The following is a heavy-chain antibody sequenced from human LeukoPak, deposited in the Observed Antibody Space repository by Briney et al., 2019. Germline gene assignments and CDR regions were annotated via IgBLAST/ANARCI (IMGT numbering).Heavy chain of an antibody. D-gene: IGHD3-16*01. V-gene: IGHV3-7*01. CDR2: IKQDGSEK. J-gene: IGHJ4*02. CDR1: GFTFSSYW. CDR3: ASGGWLEY. Sequence: GGSLRLSCAAPGFTFSSYWMSWVRQAPGKGLEWVANIKQDGSEKYYVDSVKGRFTISRDNAKNSVYLQMNSLRAEDTAVYYCASGGWLEYWGQGTLVTVSS.